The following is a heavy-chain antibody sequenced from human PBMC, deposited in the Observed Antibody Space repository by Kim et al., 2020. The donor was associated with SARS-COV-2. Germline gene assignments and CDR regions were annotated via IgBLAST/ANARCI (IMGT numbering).Heavy chain of an antibody. V-gene: IGHV3-48*04. CDR2: ISSSSSTI. J-gene: IGHJ4*02. Sequence: GGSLRLSCAASGFTFSSYSMNWVRQAPGKGLEWVSYISSSSSTIYYADSVKGRFTISRDNAKNSLYLQMNSLRAEDTAVYYCARDHYYDSSGTRSGYWGQGTLVTVSS. CDR3: ARDHYYDSSGTRSGY. D-gene: IGHD3-22*01. CDR1: GFTFSSYS.